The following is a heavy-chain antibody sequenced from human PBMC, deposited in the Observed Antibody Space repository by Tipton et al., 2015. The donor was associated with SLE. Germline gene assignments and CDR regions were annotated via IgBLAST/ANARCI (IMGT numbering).Heavy chain of an antibody. CDR3: ASLPQGYCDTINCSPRMDV. V-gene: IGHV4-61*02. CDR2: IYTSGST. D-gene: IGHD2-2*01. Sequence: TLSLTCTVSGGSISSGSYYWSWIRQPAGKGLEWIGRIYTSGSTNYNPSLKSRVTISVDTSKNQFSLKLSSVTAADTAVYYCASLPQGYCDTINCSPRMDVWGKGTTVTVSS. CDR1: GGSISSGSYY. J-gene: IGHJ6*04.